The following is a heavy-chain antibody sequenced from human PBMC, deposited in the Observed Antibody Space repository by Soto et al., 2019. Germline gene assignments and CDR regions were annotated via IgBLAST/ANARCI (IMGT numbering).Heavy chain of an antibody. Sequence: SQTLSLTCAISGDSVPSNSAAWNWVGQSPSRGLEWLGRTYYRSKWYNEYAVSMKSRIIINPDTSKNQFSLQLNSVTPEDTAVYYCARAVYVDGLWHWGQGTLVTVS. J-gene: IGHJ4*02. CDR1: GDSVPSNSAA. CDR3: ARAVYVDGLWH. D-gene: IGHD5-12*01. V-gene: IGHV6-1*01. CDR2: TYYRSKWYN.